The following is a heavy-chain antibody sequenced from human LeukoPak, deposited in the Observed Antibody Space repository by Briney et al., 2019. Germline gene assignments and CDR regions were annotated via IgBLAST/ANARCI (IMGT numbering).Heavy chain of an antibody. Sequence: SQTLSLTCAISGDSVSSNSAALNWIRQSPSRGLEWLGRTYYRSKWYNDYAVSVKSRITINPDTSKNQFSLQLNSVTPEDTAVYYCARAMTTVVKGSFDYWGQGTLVTVPS. J-gene: IGHJ4*02. D-gene: IGHD4-23*01. CDR3: ARAMTTVVKGSFDY. CDR2: TYYRSKWYN. CDR1: GDSVSSNSAA. V-gene: IGHV6-1*01.